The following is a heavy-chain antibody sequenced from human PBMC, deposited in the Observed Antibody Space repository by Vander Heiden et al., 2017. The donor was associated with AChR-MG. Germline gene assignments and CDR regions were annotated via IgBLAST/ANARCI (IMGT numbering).Heavy chain of an antibody. J-gene: IGHJ6*02. CDR3: AKDRGSDSDYYYYGMDV. V-gene: IGHV3-30*18. CDR1: GFTFSSYG. Sequence: QVQLVESGGGVVQPGRSLRLSCAASGFTFSSYGMHWVRQAPGKGLEWVAVISYDGSNKYYADSVKGRVTISRDNSKNTLYLQMNSLRAEDTAVYYCAKDRGSDSDYYYYGMDVWGQGTTVTVSS. D-gene: IGHD3-10*01. CDR2: ISYDGSNK.